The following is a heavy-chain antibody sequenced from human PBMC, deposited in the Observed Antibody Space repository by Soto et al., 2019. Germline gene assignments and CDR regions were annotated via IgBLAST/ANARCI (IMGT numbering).Heavy chain of an antibody. CDR3: ARVRERLQYFDWFYHFDY. CDR1: GGSIGGFY. Sequence: PSETLSLTCTVSGGSIGGFYWIWIRQSPGKGLEWIGYIYYSGATKYNPTLESRVTISADTSKNQLSLRLSSVTAADTAVYYCARVRERLQYFDWFYHFDYWGQGALVTVSS. CDR2: IYYSGAT. D-gene: IGHD3-9*01. V-gene: IGHV4-59*01. J-gene: IGHJ4*02.